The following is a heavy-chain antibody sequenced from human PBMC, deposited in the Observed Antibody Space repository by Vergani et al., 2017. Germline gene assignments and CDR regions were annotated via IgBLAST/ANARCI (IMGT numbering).Heavy chain of an antibody. CDR1: EYSFGNYR. CDR3: ARHTTYTDS. Sequence: EVALVQSGPEMRKPGESLKISCKGSEYSFGNYRIGWVRQMPGKGLEWMGVMYPSDSDTRYSPSFQGQVAISADNSISTAFLQWDSLKASDTALYYCARHTTYTDSWGQGALVTVSS. D-gene: IGHD1-1*01. J-gene: IGHJ4*02. CDR2: MYPSDSDT. V-gene: IGHV5-51*01.